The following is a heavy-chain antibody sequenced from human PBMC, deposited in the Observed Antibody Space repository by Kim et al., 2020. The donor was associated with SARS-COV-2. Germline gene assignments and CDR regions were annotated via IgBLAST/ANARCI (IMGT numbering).Heavy chain of an antibody. CDR3: ARANLYYYDSKWYYYGMDV. V-gene: IGHV4-59*01. J-gene: IGHJ6*02. Sequence: SRVTVSVDTSKNQFSLKLSSVTAADTAVYYCARANLYYYDSKWYYYGMDVWGQGTTVTVSS. D-gene: IGHD3-22*01.